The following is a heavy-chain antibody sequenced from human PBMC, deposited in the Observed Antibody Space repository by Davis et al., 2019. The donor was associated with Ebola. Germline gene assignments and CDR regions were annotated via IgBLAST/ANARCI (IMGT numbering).Heavy chain of an antibody. CDR3: AKGFNQVGATFDY. V-gene: IGHV3-9*01. J-gene: IGHJ4*02. CDR2: ISWNSGSI. D-gene: IGHD1-26*01. CDR1: GFTFSSYW. Sequence: SLKISCAASGFTFSSYWMSWVRQAPGKGLEWVSGISWNSGSIGYADSVKGRFTISRDNAKNSLYLQMNSLRAEDTALYYCAKGFNQVGATFDYWGQGTLVTVSS.